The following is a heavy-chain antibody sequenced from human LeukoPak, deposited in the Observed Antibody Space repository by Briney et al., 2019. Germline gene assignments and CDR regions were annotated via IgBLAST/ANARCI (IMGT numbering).Heavy chain of an antibody. CDR2: IIPILGIA. CDR3: ARGPPYYYDSSGYSRGAFDI. J-gene: IGHJ3*02. D-gene: IGHD3-22*01. V-gene: IGHV1-69*04. Sequence: SVKVSCKASGGTFSSYAISWVRQAPGQGLEWMGRIIPILGIANYAQKFQGRVTITADKSTSTAYMELSSLGSEDTAVYYCARGPPYYYDSSGYSRGAFDIWGQGTMVTVSS. CDR1: GGTFSSYA.